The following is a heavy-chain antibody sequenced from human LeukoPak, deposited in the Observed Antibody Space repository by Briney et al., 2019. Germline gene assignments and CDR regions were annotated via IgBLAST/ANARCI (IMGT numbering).Heavy chain of an antibody. J-gene: IGHJ4*02. CDR3: ATYRQVLLPFES. D-gene: IGHD2-8*02. Sequence: PGGSLRPSCAASGFTFSSYEMNWVRQAPGKGLEWVSYIRSSGDTIYYADSVKGRFTISRDNAKNSLYLQMNSLRAEDTAIYYCATYRQVLLPFESWGQGTLVTVSS. CDR2: IRSSGDTI. V-gene: IGHV3-48*03. CDR1: GFTFSSYE.